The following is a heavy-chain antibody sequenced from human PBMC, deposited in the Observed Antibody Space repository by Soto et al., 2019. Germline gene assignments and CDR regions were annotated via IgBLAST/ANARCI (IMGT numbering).Heavy chain of an antibody. J-gene: IGHJ4*02. CDR2: IYSGVST. CDR3: ARDPLGYLGY. D-gene: IGHD3-16*01. CDR1: GFTVSTNY. V-gene: IGHV3-53*01. Sequence: AGGSLRLSCAASGFTVSTNYMSWVRQAPGKGLEWVSVIYSGVSTYYADSVKGRFTISRDDSKNTLYLQMNSLRAEDTAVYYCARDPLGYLGYWGQGTLVTVSS.